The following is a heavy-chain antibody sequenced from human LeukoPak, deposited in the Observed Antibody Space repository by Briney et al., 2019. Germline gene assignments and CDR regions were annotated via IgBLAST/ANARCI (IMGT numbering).Heavy chain of an antibody. CDR1: GFTFDDYA. CDR2: ISWNSGSI. J-gene: IGHJ4*02. V-gene: IGHV3-9*03. Sequence: GRSLRLSCAASGFTFDDYAMHWVRQAPGKGLEWVSGISWNSGSIGYADSVKGRFTISRDNAKNSLYLQMNSLRAGDMALYYCAKEGRDVYFDYWGQGTLVTVSS. CDR3: AKEGRDVYFDY.